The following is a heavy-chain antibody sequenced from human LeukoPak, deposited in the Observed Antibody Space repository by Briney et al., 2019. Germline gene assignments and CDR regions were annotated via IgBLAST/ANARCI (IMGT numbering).Heavy chain of an antibody. CDR1: GGSISSSNW. CDR2: INHSGST. V-gene: IGHV4-4*02. J-gene: IGHJ4*02. D-gene: IGHD4-17*01. CDR3: ARGDYGDYGKNFDY. Sequence: ASETLSLTCAVSGGSISSSNWWSWVRQPPGKGLEWIGEINHSGSTNYNPSLKSRVTISVDTSKNQFSLKLSSVTAADTAVYYCARGDYGDYGKNFDYWGQGTLVTVSS.